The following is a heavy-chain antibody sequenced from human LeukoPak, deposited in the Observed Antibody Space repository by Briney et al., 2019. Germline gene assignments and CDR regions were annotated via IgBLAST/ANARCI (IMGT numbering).Heavy chain of an antibody. Sequence: ASETLSLTCTVSGGSISGYYWSWIRQPPGKGPEWIGYIYYSGSTNYNPSLKSRVTISVDTSKNQFSLKMNSVTAADTAVYYCARLASSGWSHCDVWGQGTLVTVSS. CDR3: ARLASSGWSHCDV. D-gene: IGHD6-19*01. V-gene: IGHV4-59*08. CDR1: GGSISGYY. CDR2: IYYSGST. J-gene: IGHJ4*02.